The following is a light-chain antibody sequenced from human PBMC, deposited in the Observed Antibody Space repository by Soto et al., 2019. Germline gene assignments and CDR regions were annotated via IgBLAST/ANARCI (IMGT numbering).Light chain of an antibody. V-gene: IGKV1-5*03. CDR3: QPYNSYFPYN. Sequence: DIQMTQSPSTLSASVGDRVTITCRASESISSWLAWYQQKTGKAPKLLIYKASSLESGVPSRFRGIGSGTEFPLTISSLQPDDFATYYCQPYNSYFPYNFGQGTKLEIK. CDR1: ESISSW. J-gene: IGKJ2*01. CDR2: KAS.